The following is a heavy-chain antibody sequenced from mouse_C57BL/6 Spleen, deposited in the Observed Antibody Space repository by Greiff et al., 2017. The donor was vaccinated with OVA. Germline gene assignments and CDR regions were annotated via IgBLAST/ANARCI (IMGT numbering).Heavy chain of an antibody. Sequence: EVKLVESGEGLVKPGGSLKLSCAASGFTFSSYAMSWVRQTPEKRLEWVAYISSGGDYIYYADTVKGRVTISRDNARNTLYLQMSSLKSEDTAMYYCTRIYDGPFAYWGQGTLVTVSA. CDR1: GFTFSSYA. V-gene: IGHV5-9-1*02. CDR3: TRIYDGPFAY. D-gene: IGHD2-3*01. J-gene: IGHJ3*01. CDR2: ISSGGDYI.